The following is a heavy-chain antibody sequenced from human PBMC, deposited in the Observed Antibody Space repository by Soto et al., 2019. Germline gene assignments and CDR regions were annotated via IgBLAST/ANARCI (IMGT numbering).Heavy chain of an antibody. V-gene: IGHV3-48*01. CDR1: GFTFSSYS. CDR3: ARDGCSGSNCLNWFDP. J-gene: IGHJ5*02. CDR2: ISSSSTTK. D-gene: IGHD2-15*01. Sequence: EVQLVESGGGLVQPGGSLRLSCAASGFTFSSYSMNWVRQAPGKGLEWVSYISSSSTTKYYADSVKGRFTIYRVNAKNSLYLKMNSLRAEDTAVYYCARDGCSGSNCLNWFDPWGQGTLVTVSS.